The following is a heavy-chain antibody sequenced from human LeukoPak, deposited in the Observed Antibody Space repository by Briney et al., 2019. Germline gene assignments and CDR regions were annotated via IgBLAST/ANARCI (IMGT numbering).Heavy chain of an antibody. V-gene: IGHV1-45*02. CDR1: GYTFTYRY. CDR3: ASELWPHGFYGMDV. D-gene: IGHD5-18*01. Sequence: SVKVSCKASGYTFTYRYLHWVRQAPGQALEWMGWITPFNGNTNYAQKFQDRVTITRDRSMSTAYMELSSLRSEDTAMYYCASELWPHGFYGMDVWGQGTTVTVSS. J-gene: IGHJ6*02. CDR2: ITPFNGNT.